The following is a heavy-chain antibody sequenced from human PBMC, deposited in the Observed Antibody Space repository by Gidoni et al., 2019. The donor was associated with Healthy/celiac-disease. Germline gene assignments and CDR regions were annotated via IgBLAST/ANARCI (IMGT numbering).Heavy chain of an antibody. Sequence: PSFQGHVTISADKSISTAYLQWSSLKASDTAMYYCARLLAVAGTGVDYWGQGTLVTVSS. D-gene: IGHD6-19*01. CDR3: ARLLAVAGTGVDY. J-gene: IGHJ4*02. V-gene: IGHV5-10-1*01.